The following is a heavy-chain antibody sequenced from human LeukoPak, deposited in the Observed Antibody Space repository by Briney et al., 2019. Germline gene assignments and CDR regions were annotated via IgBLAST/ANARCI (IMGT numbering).Heavy chain of an antibody. D-gene: IGHD1-26*01. V-gene: IGHV3-30*18. CDR1: GFTFSSYG. J-gene: IGHJ4*02. Sequence: PGGSLRLSCAASGFTFSSYGMHWVRQAPGKGLEWVAVISYDGSNKYYADSVKGRFTISRDNSKNTLYLQMNSLRAEDTAVYYCAKEYSRLVDYWGQGTLVTVSS. CDR3: AKEYSRLVDY. CDR2: ISYDGSNK.